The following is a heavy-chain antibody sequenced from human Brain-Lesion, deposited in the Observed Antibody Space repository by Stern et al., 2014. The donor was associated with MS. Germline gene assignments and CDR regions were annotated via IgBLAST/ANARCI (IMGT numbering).Heavy chain of an antibody. J-gene: IGHJ6*02. Sequence: QVQLMQSGAEVKKPGASVKVSCKASGYTFTDYFMHWVRQAPGQGLEWLGWINPYSGDTKYAQKFQGWVTMTRDTSISSAYMELSSLRSDDTAVYYCARVPGGVFSGMDVWGQGTTVT. CDR3: ARVPGGVFSGMDV. D-gene: IGHD4-23*01. CDR2: INPYSGDT. CDR1: GYTFTDYF. V-gene: IGHV1-2*04.